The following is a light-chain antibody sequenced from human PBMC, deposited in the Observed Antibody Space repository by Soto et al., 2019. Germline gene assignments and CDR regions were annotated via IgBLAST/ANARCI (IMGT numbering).Light chain of an antibody. V-gene: IGKV1-5*01. CDR3: QQYNINWT. CDR2: DAS. J-gene: IGKJ1*01. Sequence: DIQMTQSPSTLSASVGGRVSITCRASQNIGSWLAWYQQKPGKAPNVLIYDASTLESGVPSSLNGSESGTEFSLTISSMQPDDFATYYCQQYNINWTFGHGTKVDIK. CDR1: QNIGSW.